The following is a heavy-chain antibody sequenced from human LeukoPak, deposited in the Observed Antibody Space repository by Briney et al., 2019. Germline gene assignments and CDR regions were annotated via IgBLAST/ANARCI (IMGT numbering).Heavy chain of an antibody. CDR1: GFTLRSYP. D-gene: IGHD3-9*01. CDR3: AKSGVRGGGDILTAAAEYNWFDP. Sequence: PGGSLRPSFAASGFTLRSYPLTWVGPPAGKGREWFSLISGIGGSPYYADSVTGRFTISRDNSKNTLYLQMNSLRAEDTAVYYCAKSGVRGGGDILTAAAEYNWFDPWGQGTLVTVSS. J-gene: IGHJ5*02. CDR2: ISGIGGSP. V-gene: IGHV3-23*01.